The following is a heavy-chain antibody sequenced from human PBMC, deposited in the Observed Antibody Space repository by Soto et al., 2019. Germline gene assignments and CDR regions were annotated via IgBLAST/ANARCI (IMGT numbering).Heavy chain of an antibody. CDR2: IYYAGTS. J-gene: IGHJ5*02. CDR1: GGSISPYY. V-gene: IGHV4-59*08. CDR3: ARLGAYYQSLDP. Sequence: SETLSLTCTVSGGSISPYYWTWIRQPPGKGLEWVGYIYYAGTSSYNPSLKSRVNKSLETSKSQISLRLTSVTAADPAVYYCARLGAYYQSLDPWGPGPLVTVSS. D-gene: IGHD2-21*01.